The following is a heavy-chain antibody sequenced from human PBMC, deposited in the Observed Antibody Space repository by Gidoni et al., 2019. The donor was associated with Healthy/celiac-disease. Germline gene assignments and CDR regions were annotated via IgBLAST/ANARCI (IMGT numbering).Heavy chain of an antibody. J-gene: IGHJ6*02. V-gene: IGHV1-69*10. Sequence: QVQLVQSGAEVKKPGSSVKFSCQDSGGTFSSYALSWVRQAPGQGLEWMGGIIRIRSIANYAQKFQGRVTITADKATSTAYMELSSLRAEDTAVDYCATSTPNDYGDYVLYGFDVLGQGTTVTVSS. CDR2: IIRIRSIA. D-gene: IGHD4-17*01. CDR1: GGTFSSYA. CDR3: ATSTPNDYGDYVLYGFDV.